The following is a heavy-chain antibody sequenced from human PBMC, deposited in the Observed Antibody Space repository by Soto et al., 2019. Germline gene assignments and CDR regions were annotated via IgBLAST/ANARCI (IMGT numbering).Heavy chain of an antibody. CDR1: GGSISSSSYY. Sequence: PETLSLTCTVSGGSISSSSYYWGWIRQPPGKGLEWIGSIYYSGSTYYNPSLKSRVTISVDTSKNQFSLKLSSVTAADTAVYYCARRSDYGGNSDYWGQGTLVTVSS. CDR2: IYYSGST. V-gene: IGHV4-39*01. J-gene: IGHJ4*02. D-gene: IGHD4-17*01. CDR3: ARRSDYGGNSDY.